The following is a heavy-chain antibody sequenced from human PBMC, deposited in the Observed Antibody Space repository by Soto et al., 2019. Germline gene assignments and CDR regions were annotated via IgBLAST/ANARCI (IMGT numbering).Heavy chain of an antibody. D-gene: IGHD2-21*02. CDR1: GDSVSTNSGA. Sequence: SQTLSLTCAISGDSVSTNSGAWNWIRQSPSRGLEWLGRTFYRSRWYSDYADSVKGRININSDTSKNQFSLQLSSVTPEDTAVYYCARAASKMYRLHPHFDYWGQGTLVTVSS. V-gene: IGHV6-1*01. J-gene: IGHJ4*02. CDR2: TFYRSRWYS. CDR3: ARAASKMYRLHPHFDY.